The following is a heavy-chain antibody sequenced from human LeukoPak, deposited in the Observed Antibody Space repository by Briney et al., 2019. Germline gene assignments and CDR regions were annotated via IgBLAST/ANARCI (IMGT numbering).Heavy chain of an antibody. CDR1: GGTFSSYA. CDR2: IIPIFGTA. Sequence: SVKVSCKASGGTFSSYAISWVRQAPGQGLEWMGGIIPIFGTANYAQKFQGRVTITTDESTSTAYTELSSLRSEDTAVYYCARRPYYYDSSGYPYWGQGTLVTVSS. D-gene: IGHD3-22*01. J-gene: IGHJ4*02. V-gene: IGHV1-69*05. CDR3: ARRPYYYDSSGYPY.